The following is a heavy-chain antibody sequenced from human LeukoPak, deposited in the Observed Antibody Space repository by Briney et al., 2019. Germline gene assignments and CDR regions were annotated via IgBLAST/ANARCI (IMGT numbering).Heavy chain of an antibody. CDR2: IYSGGST. Sequence: GGSLRLSCAASGFTFSSYWMHWVRQAPGKGLEWVSVIYSGGSTYYADSVKGRFTISRDNSKNTLYLQMNSLRAEDTAVYYCARERDLDYWGQGTLVTVSS. J-gene: IGHJ4*02. V-gene: IGHV3-53*01. CDR3: ARERDLDY. CDR1: GFTFSSYW.